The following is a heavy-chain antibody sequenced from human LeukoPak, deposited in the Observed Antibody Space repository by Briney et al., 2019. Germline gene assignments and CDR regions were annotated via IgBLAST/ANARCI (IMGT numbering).Heavy chain of an antibody. V-gene: IGHV1-2*02. J-gene: IGHJ4*02. D-gene: IGHD6-13*01. Sequence: ASVKVSCKASGGTFSSYAISWVRQAPGQGLEWMGWINPNSGGTNYAQKFQGRVTMTRDTSISTAYMELSRLRSDDTAVYYCASPIAAAGFFDYWGQGTLVTVSS. CDR3: ASPIAAAGFFDY. CDR2: INPNSGGT. CDR1: GGTFSSYA.